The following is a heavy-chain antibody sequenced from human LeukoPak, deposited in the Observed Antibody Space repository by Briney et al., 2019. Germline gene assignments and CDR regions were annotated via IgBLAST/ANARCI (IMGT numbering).Heavy chain of an antibody. Sequence: SETLSLTCTVSGGSISSGDYYWSWIRQPPGKGLEWIGYIYYSGSTYYNPSLKSRVTISVDTSKNQFSLKLSSVTAADTAVYYCARHRGRGVIDWFDPWGQGTLVTVSS. J-gene: IGHJ5*02. V-gene: IGHV4-30-4*01. CDR1: GGSISSGDYY. D-gene: IGHD3-10*01. CDR3: ARHRGRGVIDWFDP. CDR2: IYYSGST.